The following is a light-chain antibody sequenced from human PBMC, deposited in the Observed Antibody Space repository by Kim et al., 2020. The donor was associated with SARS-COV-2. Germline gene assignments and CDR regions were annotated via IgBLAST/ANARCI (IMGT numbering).Light chain of an antibody. CDR1: RWGDKC. CDR2: QDT. Sequence: LSPGETPPITCSAERWGDKCVCWDRQKPGQSPVLVISQDTMRPSEIPERFSGSNSGNTATLTITGTQAVDEADYYCQASDGNTMVFGGGTRLTVL. J-gene: IGLJ3*02. CDR3: QASDGNTMV. V-gene: IGLV3-1*01.